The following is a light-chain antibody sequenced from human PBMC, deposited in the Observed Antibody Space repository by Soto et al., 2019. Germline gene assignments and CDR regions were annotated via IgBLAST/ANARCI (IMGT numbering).Light chain of an antibody. CDR3: QQYGT. V-gene: IGKV1-5*01. CDR2: DVS. Sequence: DIQMTQSPSTLSASVGDRVTITCRASQSVSAWLAWYQQKPGKAPKLLIYDVSSLESGVPSRFSGSGSGTEFTLTISSLQPDDFATYYCQQYGTXGQGTKVDI. J-gene: IGKJ1*01. CDR1: QSVSAW.